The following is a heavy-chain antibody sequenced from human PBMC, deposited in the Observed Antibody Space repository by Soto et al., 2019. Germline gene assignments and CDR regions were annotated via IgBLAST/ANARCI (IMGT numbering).Heavy chain of an antibody. D-gene: IGHD6-19*01. J-gene: IGHJ6*03. CDR1: GFTFSSYG. CDR3: AKDNVAGTSYYYYYMDV. V-gene: IGHV3-30*18. CDR2: ISYDGSNK. Sequence: GGSLRLSCAASGFTFSSYGMHWVRQAPGKGLEWVAVISYDGSNKYYADSGKGRFTISRDNSKNTLYLQMNSLRAEDTAVYYCAKDNVAGTSYYYYYMDVWGKGTTVTVSS.